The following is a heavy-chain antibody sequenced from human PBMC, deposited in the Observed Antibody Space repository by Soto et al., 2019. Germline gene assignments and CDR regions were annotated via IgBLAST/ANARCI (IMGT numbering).Heavy chain of an antibody. CDR1: GFTFSSYA. CDR2: ISGSGGST. Sequence: VQLLESGGGLVQPGGSLRLSCAASGFTFSSYAMSWVRQAPGKGLEWVAAISGSGGSTYYADSVKGRFTISRDNSKNTLYLQMNSLRAEDTAVYYCAKGCSGGSCYRYWGQGTLVTVSS. CDR3: AKGCSGGSCYRY. J-gene: IGHJ4*02. D-gene: IGHD2-15*01. V-gene: IGHV3-23*01.